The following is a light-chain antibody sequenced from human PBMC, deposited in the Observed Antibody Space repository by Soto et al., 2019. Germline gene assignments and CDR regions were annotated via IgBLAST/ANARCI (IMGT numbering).Light chain of an antibody. J-gene: IGKJ3*01. Sequence: EIVMTQSPATLSVSPGERATLSCRASQSVSSNLVWYQQKPGQAPRLLIYGASTRATGIPARFSGSGSGTEFTLTIGSLQSEDFAVYYCQQYNNWPPFTFGPGTKVDIK. CDR1: QSVSSN. CDR2: GAS. CDR3: QQYNNWPPFT. V-gene: IGKV3-15*01.